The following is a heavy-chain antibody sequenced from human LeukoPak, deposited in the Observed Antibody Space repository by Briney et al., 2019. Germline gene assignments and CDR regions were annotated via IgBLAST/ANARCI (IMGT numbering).Heavy chain of an antibody. J-gene: IGHJ4*02. Sequence: ASETLSLTCTVSGGSISSYYWNWIRQSPTKGLEWIGYISCSGSTNYNPSLKSRVTISLDTSKNQFSLKVRSVTAADTAVYYCARGFDSKSTYFDYWGQGTLVTVSS. D-gene: IGHD5-12*01. V-gene: IGHV4-59*01. CDR2: ISCSGST. CDR3: ARGFDSKSTYFDY. CDR1: GGSISSYY.